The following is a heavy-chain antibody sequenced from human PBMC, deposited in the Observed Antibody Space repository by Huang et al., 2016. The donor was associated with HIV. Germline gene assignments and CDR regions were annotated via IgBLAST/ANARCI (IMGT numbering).Heavy chain of an antibody. D-gene: IGHD1-7*01. J-gene: IGHJ6*02. CDR3: ATKTAAMDI. V-gene: IGHV3-7*01. CDR1: TFTFGAYW. CDR2: IKQDEREK. Sequence: VESGGRLVQPGGSIRLSCVGSTFTFGAYWMSWVRQSQGKGLEGVDNIKQDEREKYYVESVKGRFNISRDNAKKVLFLEMNNVRVEDTATYYCATKTAAMDIWGQGTTVTVS.